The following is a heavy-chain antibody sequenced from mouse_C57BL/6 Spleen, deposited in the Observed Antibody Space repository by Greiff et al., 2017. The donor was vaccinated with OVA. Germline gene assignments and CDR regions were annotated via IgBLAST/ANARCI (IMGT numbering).Heavy chain of an antibody. CDR1: GYTFTSYG. CDR3: ARGLTGTDYYAMDY. D-gene: IGHD4-1*01. Sequence: QVQLQQSGAELARPGASVKLSCKASGYTFTSYGISWVKQRTGQGLEWIGEIYPRSGNTYYNEKFKGKATLTADKSSSTVYMELRSLTSEDSAVYFCARGLTGTDYYAMDYWGQGTSVTVSS. V-gene: IGHV1-81*01. CDR2: IYPRSGNT. J-gene: IGHJ4*01.